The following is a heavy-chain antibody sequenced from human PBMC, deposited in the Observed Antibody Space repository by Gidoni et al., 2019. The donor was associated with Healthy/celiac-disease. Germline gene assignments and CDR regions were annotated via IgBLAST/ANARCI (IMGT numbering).Heavy chain of an antibody. J-gene: IGHJ4*02. Sequence: QVQLVQSGAEVKKPGASVQVSCKASGYTFPSSDINLGRQATGQGLEWMGWMNHNSGNTGYAQKSQGRVTMTRNTSISTAYMELSSLRSEDTAVYYCARAGPTGVLRFLEWLLFPLDYWGQGTLVTVSS. D-gene: IGHD3-3*01. CDR1: GYTFPSSD. CDR2: MNHNSGNT. CDR3: ARAGPTGVLRFLEWLLFPLDY. V-gene: IGHV1-8*01.